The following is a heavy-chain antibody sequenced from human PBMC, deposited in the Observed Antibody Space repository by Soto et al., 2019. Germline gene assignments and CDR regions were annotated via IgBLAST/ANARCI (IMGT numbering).Heavy chain of an antibody. V-gene: IGHV3-21*01. Sequence: GPLRLSCAASRFTFSTYSMNWVRQTPGKGLEWVSSIDSTSAYKFYADSVKGRFTISRDNAKNSLYLQMNSLRAEDTAIYYCARGFTGSGQYWGQGTVVTVSS. CDR3: ARGFTGSGQY. D-gene: IGHD6-19*01. J-gene: IGHJ4*02. CDR2: IDSTSAYK. CDR1: RFTFSTYS.